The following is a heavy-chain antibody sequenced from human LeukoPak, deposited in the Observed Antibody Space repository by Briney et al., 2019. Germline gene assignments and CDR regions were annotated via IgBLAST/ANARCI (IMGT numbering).Heavy chain of an antibody. V-gene: IGHV4-59*08. CDR1: GGSISSYY. D-gene: IGHD1-26*01. Sequence: PSETLSLTCTVSGGSISSYYWSWIRQPPGKGLEWIGYIYYSGSTNYNPSLKSRVTISVDTSKNQFSLKLSSVTAADTAVYYCARHGGSHFNWYFDLWGRGTLVTVSS. CDR3: ARHGGSHFNWYFDL. CDR2: IYYSGST. J-gene: IGHJ2*01.